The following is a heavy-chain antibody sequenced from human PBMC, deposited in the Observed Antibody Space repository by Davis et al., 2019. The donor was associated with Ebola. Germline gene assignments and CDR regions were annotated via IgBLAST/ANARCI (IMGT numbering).Heavy chain of an antibody. CDR1: GFTFSDYY. J-gene: IGHJ4*02. V-gene: IGHV3-69-1*01. D-gene: IGHD1-26*01. CDR3: ARETGVGY. Sequence: GESLKISCAASGFTFSDYYMSWVRQAPGKGLEWVSVIYSGGSIYYADSVKGRFTISRDNAKNSLYLQMNSLRAEDTAVYYCARETGVGYWGQGTLVTVSS. CDR2: IYSGGSI.